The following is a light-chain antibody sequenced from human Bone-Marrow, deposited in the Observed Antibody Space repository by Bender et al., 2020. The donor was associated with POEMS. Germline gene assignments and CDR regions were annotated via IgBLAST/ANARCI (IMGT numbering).Light chain of an antibody. V-gene: IGLV1-44*01. CDR2: SHT. J-gene: IGLJ3*02. Sequence: QSVLTQPPSASGTPGQSVTISCSGGTSNIGRNTVNWYQQVPGTAPKLLIFSHTERPSGVPARFSGSKSGTSASLAISDSQSEDEGDYYCSSWDDSLSGWVFGGGTKLTVL. CDR1: TSNIGRNT. CDR3: SSWDDSLSGWV.